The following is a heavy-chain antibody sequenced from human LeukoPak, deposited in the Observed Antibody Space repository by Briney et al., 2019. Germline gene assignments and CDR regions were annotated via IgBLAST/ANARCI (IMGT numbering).Heavy chain of an antibody. CDR3: ARVPFEYSSSWYFDY. CDR1: GFTFSSYG. V-gene: IGHV3-33*01. J-gene: IGHJ4*02. D-gene: IGHD6-6*01. CDR2: IWYDGSNK. Sequence: PGRSLRLSCAASGFTFSSYGMHWVRQAPGKGLEWVAVIWYDGSNKYYADSVKGRFTISRDNSKNTLYLQMSSLRAEDTAVYYCARVPFEYSSSWYFDYWGQGTLVTVSS.